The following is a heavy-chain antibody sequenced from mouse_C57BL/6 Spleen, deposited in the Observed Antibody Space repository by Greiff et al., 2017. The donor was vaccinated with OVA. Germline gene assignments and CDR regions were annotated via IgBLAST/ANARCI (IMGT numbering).Heavy chain of an antibody. J-gene: IGHJ4*01. CDR2: IDPSDSYT. CDR1: GYTFTSYW. D-gene: IGHD1-1*01. CDR3: ARGYYGSSGYAMDY. V-gene: IGHV1-59*01. Sequence: VQLQQPGAELVRPGTSVKLSCKASGYTFTSYWMHWVKQRPGQGLEWIGVIDPSDSYTNYNQKFKGKATLTVDTSSSTAYMQLSSLTSEDSAVYYCARGYYGSSGYAMDYWGQGTSVTVSS.